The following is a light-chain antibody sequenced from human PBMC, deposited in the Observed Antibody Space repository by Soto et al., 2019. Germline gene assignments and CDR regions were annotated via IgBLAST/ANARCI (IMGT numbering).Light chain of an antibody. CDR1: QSFTSTS. J-gene: IGKJ2*01. V-gene: IGKV3-20*01. CDR2: GAS. Sequence: EIVLTQSPGTLSLSPGERATLSCRASQSFTSTSLAWYQQKPGQAPRLLISGASRRAAGIPDRFSGSGSGTDFTLTISRLESEDIAVYYCQQFGISPRTFGQGTKLE. CDR3: QQFGISPRT.